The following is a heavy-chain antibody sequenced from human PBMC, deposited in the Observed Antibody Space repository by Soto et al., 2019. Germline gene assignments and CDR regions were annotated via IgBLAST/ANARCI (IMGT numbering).Heavy chain of an antibody. CDR1: GGTFSTSA. J-gene: IGHJ6*02. D-gene: IGHD2-15*01. CDR3: AEDRDRSHVGGNYYYIMDV. CDR2: IMPIFRTA. Sequence: QVQVVQSGAEVKKPGSSVKVSCKTSGGTFSTSAISWVRQAPGQGLEWMGGIMPIFRTADSAQKFQGRVTITADESTTTAYWELSSLRSEDTAVYYCAEDRDRSHVGGNYYYIMDVWGQGTTVTVTS. V-gene: IGHV1-69*12.